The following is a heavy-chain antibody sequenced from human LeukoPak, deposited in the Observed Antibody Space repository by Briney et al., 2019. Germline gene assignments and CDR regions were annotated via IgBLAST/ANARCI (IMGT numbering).Heavy chain of an antibody. CDR1: GYIFTDYY. D-gene: IGHD2-8*02. Sequence: ASVKVSCNASGYIFTDYYMHWVRQAPGQGLEWMGWINPNTGGTNYAQKFQGRVTMTRDTSISTAYMELSRLTSDDTAVYYCARGHAGGNYRYYYMDVWGKGTTVTVSS. J-gene: IGHJ6*03. CDR2: INPNTGGT. V-gene: IGHV1-2*02. CDR3: ARGHAGGNYRYYYMDV.